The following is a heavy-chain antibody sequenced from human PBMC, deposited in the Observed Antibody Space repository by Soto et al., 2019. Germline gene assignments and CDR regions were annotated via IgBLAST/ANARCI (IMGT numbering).Heavy chain of an antibody. J-gene: IGHJ4*02. D-gene: IGHD3-9*01. V-gene: IGHV3-48*04. CDR3: ARDGYYNVDY. CDR2: ISARSNDI. Sequence: EVQLMESGGDLVQPGGSLRLSCAASGFTFNTHGMHWVRQAPGKGLEWISYISARSNDIQYTESVKGQFTISRDNAENSLYLQMNSLRAEDTALYYCARDGYYNVDYWGQGTLVTVSS. CDR1: GFTFNTHG.